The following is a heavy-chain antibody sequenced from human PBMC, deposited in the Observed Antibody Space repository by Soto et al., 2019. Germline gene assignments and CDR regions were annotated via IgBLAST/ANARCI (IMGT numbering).Heavy chain of an antibody. CDR3: VSEGSGASHI. V-gene: IGHV3-15*01. J-gene: IGHJ3*02. CDR2: IKSKTNGETT. Sequence: GLSLRLSCAASGFSFSNAWLNWVRQAPGKGPEWVGLIKSKTNGETTDYTAPVKGRFTISRDDSKDTLYLQMNSLKVEDTDLYYCVSEGSGASHIWGQGTMVTVSS. CDR1: GFSFSNAW. D-gene: IGHD2-15*01.